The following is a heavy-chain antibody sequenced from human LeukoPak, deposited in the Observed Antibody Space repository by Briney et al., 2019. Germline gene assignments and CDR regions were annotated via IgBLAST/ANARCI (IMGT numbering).Heavy chain of an antibody. V-gene: IGHV4-34*01. Sequence: PSETLSLTCAVYGGSFSGYYWSWIRQPPGKGLEWIGEINHSGSTNYNPSLKSRVTISVDTSKNQFSLKLSSVTAADTAVYYCATGRAYDYVWGSYRRSSFNYFDYWGQGTLVTVSS. D-gene: IGHD3-16*02. J-gene: IGHJ4*02. CDR1: GGSFSGYY. CDR2: INHSGST. CDR3: ATGRAYDYVWGSYRRSSFNYFDY.